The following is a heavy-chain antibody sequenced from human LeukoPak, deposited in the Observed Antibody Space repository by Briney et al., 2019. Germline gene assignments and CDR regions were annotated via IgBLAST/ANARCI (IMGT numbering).Heavy chain of an antibody. D-gene: IGHD3-10*01. CDR1: GGSISSGSYY. Sequence: SQTLSLTCTGSGGSISSGSYYWSLIRQPAGKGLEWIGRIYTSGSTNYNPSLKSRVTISVDTSKNQFSLKLSSVTAADTAVYYCARETYYYGSGSYPPYYYYYMDIWGKGTTVTISS. CDR3: ARETYYYGSGSYPPYYYYYMDI. J-gene: IGHJ6*03. V-gene: IGHV4-61*02. CDR2: IYTSGST.